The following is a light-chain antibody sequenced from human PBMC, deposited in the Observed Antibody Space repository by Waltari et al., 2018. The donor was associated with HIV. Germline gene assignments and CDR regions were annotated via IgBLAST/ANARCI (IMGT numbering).Light chain of an antibody. V-gene: IGKV1-17*02. CDR1: QGVRNE. CDR2: AAS. J-gene: IGKJ5*01. Sequence: DIQMTQSPSSLSASVGASVTVTCRASQGVRNELAWFQQKPGQAPQRLIYAASHLQSGVPARFSGSGSETYFTLTITDLQPEDSATYFCLQHNSYPLITFGQGTRLEI. CDR3: LQHNSYPLIT.